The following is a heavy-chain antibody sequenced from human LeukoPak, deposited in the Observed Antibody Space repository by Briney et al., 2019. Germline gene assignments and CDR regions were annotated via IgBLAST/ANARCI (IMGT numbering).Heavy chain of an antibody. Sequence: SETLSLTCAVYGGSFSGYYWSWIRQRPGKGLEWIGEINHSGSTNYNPSLKSRVTISVDTSKNQFSLKLSSVTAADTAVYYCARDAPNSSGSDWFDPWGQGTLVTISS. CDR2: INHSGST. CDR1: GGSFSGYY. CDR3: ARDAPNSSGSDWFDP. D-gene: IGHD3-22*01. V-gene: IGHV4-34*01. J-gene: IGHJ5*02.